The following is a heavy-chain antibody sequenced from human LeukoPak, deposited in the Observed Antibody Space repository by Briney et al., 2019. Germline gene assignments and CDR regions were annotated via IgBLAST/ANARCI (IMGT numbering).Heavy chain of an antibody. Sequence: GGSLRLSCTGSGFTFGDHAMSWVRQAPGKGLEWVGFIRSKAYRGTTEYAASVKGRFSISRDDSASIAYLQMNSLKTEDTAVYFCARGPKHLWTQNAMEGGGQGTPFTASS. CDR1: GFTFGDHA. V-gene: IGHV3-49*04. J-gene: IGHJ4*03. D-gene: IGHD5-18*01. CDR2: IRSKAYRGTT. CDR3: ARGPKHLWTQNAMEG.